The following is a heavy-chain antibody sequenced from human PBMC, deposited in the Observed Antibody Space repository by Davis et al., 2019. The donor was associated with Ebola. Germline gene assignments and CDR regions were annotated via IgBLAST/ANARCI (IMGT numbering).Heavy chain of an antibody. D-gene: IGHD6-19*01. CDR1: GGSISSSNW. CDR3: ARGRLIAVAGRTYYYYGMDV. CDR2: IYHSGST. V-gene: IGHV4-4*02. Sequence: SETLSLTCAVSGGSISSSNWWSWVRQPPGKGLEWIGEIYHSGSTNYNPSLKSRVTISVDTSKNQFSLKLSSVTAADTAVYYCARGRLIAVAGRTYYYYGMDVWGQGTTVTVSS. J-gene: IGHJ6*02.